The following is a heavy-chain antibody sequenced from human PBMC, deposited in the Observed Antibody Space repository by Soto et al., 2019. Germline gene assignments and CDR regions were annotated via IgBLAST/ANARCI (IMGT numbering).Heavy chain of an antibody. D-gene: IGHD3-16*01. V-gene: IGHV1-2*04. CDR3: AKTAGYDYVWGSSGLDP. J-gene: IGHJ5*02. CDR2: INPNSGGT. Sequence: ASVKVSCKASGYTFTGYYMHWVRQAPGQGLEWMGWINPNSGGTNYAQKVQGWVTMTRDTSISTAYMELSRLRVEDTAIYYCAKTAGYDYVWGSSGLDPWGQGTLVTVSS. CDR1: GYTFTGYY.